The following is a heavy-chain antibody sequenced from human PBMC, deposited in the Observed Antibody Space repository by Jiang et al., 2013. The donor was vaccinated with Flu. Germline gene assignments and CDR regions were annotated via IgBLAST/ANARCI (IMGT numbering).Heavy chain of an antibody. D-gene: IGHD3-10*01. V-gene: IGHV4-61*02. Sequence: YGSGLVKPSQTLSLTCTVSGGSISSGSYYWSWIRQPAGKGLEWIGRIYTSGSTNYNPSLKSRVTISVDTSKNQFSLKLSSVTAADTAVYYCARDQVSKTMVRGVTLNDAFDIWGQGTMVTVSS. CDR1: GGSISSGSYY. J-gene: IGHJ3*02. CDR3: ARDQVSKTMVRGVTLNDAFDI. CDR2: IYTSGST.